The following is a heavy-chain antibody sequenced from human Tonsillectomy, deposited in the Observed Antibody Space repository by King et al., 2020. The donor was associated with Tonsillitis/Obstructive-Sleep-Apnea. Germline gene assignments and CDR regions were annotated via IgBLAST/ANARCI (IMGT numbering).Heavy chain of an antibody. J-gene: IGHJ4*02. Sequence: VQLVESGGGVVQPGRSLRLTCTASGFTFSTYGMHWVRQAPGKGLEWVAVIWYDGSNKYYADSVKGRFTISRDNSKNTLYLQMKSLRAEDTAVYYCARGPFYDILTGGVNYWGQGALVTVSS. CDR2: IWYDGSNK. CDR3: ARGPFYDILTGGVNY. V-gene: IGHV3-33*01. D-gene: IGHD3-9*01. CDR1: GFTFSTYG.